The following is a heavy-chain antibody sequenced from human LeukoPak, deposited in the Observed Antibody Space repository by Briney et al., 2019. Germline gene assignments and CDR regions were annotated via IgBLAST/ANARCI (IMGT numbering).Heavy chain of an antibody. CDR3: AKDRRSGSYFDY. D-gene: IGHD1-26*01. J-gene: IGHJ4*02. V-gene: IGHV3-23*01. CDR2: ISGSGGST. CDR1: GFTFSSYA. Sequence: PGGSLRLSCAASGFTFSSYAMHWVRQAPGKGLEWVSAISGSGGSTYYADSVKGRFTISRDNSKNTLYLQMNSLRAEDTAVYYCAKDRRSGSYFDYWGQGTLVTVSS.